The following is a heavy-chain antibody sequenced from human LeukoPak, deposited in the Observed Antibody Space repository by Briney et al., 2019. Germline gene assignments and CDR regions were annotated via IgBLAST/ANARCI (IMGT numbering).Heavy chain of an antibody. CDR3: AKQGSSGGSCYLDN. J-gene: IGHJ4*02. CDR1: GFTFSSYA. Sequence: PGGSLRLSCAASGFTFSSYARSWVRQAPGKGLEWVSGISGSGGSTYYADSVKGRFTISRDNSKNTLYLQMNSLRAEDTAVYYCAKQGSSGGSCYLDNWGQGTLVTVSS. V-gene: IGHV3-23*01. CDR2: ISGSGGST. D-gene: IGHD2-15*01.